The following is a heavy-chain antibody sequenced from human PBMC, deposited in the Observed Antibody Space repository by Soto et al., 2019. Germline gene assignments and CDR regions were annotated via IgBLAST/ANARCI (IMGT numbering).Heavy chain of an antibody. CDR2: ISWNSGSI. CDR1: GFTFDDYA. Sequence: GGSLRLSCAASGFTFDDYAMHWVRQAPGKGLEWVSGISWNSGSIGYADSVKGRFTISRDNAKNSLYLQMNSLRAEDTALYYCAKDYGDRSQTLDYWGQGTLVTVSS. CDR3: AKDYGDRSQTLDY. D-gene: IGHD4-17*01. V-gene: IGHV3-9*01. J-gene: IGHJ4*02.